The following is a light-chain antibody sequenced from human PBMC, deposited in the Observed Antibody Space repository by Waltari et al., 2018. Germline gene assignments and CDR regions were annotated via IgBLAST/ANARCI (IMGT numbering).Light chain of an antibody. CDR3: QQYYSTPRT. V-gene: IGKV4-1*01. Sequence: DIVMTQSPDSLAVSLGERATINCKSSQSVLYSSNNKNYLAWYQQKPGQPPMLVIYWASTRESGVPDRFSGSWSGTDFALTSSSLQAEDGAVYYCQQYYSTPRTFGQGTKVEIK. CDR2: WAS. CDR1: QSVLYSSNNKNY. J-gene: IGKJ1*01.